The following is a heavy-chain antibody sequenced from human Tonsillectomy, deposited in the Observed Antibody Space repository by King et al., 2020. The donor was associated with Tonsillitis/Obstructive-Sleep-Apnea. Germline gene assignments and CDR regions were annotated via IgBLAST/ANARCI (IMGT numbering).Heavy chain of an antibody. J-gene: IGHJ4*02. Sequence: LQLQESGPGLVKPSETLSLTCTVSGGSITSSSYHWGWIRQPPGKGLEGIGSIYYSGSTYYNPSLKSRVTISVDTSKNQFSLKLSSVTAADTAVYYCARLSGYTSGWYLDYWGQGTLGTVSS. V-gene: IGHV4-39*01. CDR2: IYYSGST. D-gene: IGHD6-19*01. CDR3: ARLSGYTSGWYLDY. CDR1: GGSITSSSYH.